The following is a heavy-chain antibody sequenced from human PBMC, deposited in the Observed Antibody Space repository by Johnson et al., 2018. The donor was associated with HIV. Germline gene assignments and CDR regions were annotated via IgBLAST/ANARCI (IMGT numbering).Heavy chain of an antibody. Sequence: QVQLVESGGGVVQPGRSLRLSCAASVFTFSSYDMNWVRQAPGKGLEGVAFIRYDGSIKYYADSVKGRFTISRENSKNTLYLQMNSLRAEDTAVYYCARDKGTNFSGWYRESDAFDIWGQGTMVTVSS. CDR2: IRYDGSIK. V-gene: IGHV3-30*02. CDR1: VFTFSSYD. D-gene: IGHD6-19*01. J-gene: IGHJ3*02. CDR3: ARDKGTNFSGWYRESDAFDI.